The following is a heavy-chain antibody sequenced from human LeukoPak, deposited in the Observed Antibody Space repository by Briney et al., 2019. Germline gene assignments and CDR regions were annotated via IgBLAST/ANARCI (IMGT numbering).Heavy chain of an antibody. V-gene: IGHV1-69*10. CDR3: ARGWSDSSGYYYLVY. J-gene: IGHJ4*02. D-gene: IGHD3-22*01. Sequence: SVKVSCKASGGTFSRYAISWVRQAPGQGVEWMGGIIPIFGIANYAQKFQGRVTITADKSTSTAYMELSSLRSEDAAVYYCARGWSDSSGYYYLVYWGQGALVTVSS. CDR1: GGTFSRYA. CDR2: IIPIFGIA.